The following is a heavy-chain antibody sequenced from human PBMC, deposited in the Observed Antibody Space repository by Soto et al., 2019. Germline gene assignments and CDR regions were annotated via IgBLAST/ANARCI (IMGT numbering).Heavy chain of an antibody. Sequence: PSETLSLTCAVYGGSFSGYYWSWIRQPPGKGLEWIGEINHSGSTNYNPSLKSRVTISVDTSKNQFSLKLSSVTAADTAVYYCALNGDPRYGFDPWGQGTLVNVSS. J-gene: IGHJ5*02. CDR2: INHSGST. CDR3: ALNGDPRYGFDP. V-gene: IGHV4-34*01. CDR1: GGSFSGYY. D-gene: IGHD3-10*01.